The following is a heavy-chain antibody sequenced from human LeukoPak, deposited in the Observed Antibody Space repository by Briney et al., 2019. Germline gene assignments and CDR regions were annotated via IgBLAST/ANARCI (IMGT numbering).Heavy chain of an antibody. V-gene: IGHV4-61*05. D-gene: IGHD5/OR15-5a*01. CDR3: ARGGVFDRLAGIDY. CDR1: GGSIGRSSYY. Sequence: RPSETLSLTCTVSGGSIGRSSYYWGWIRQPPGKGLEWIGYIYYSGSTNYNPFLKSRVTISVDTSKNQFSLKLSSVTAADTAVYYCARGGVFDRLAGIDYWGQGTLVTVSS. J-gene: IGHJ4*02. CDR2: IYYSGST.